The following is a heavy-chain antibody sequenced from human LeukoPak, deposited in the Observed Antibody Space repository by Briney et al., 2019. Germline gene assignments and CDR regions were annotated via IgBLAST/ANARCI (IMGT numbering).Heavy chain of an antibody. CDR2: INPNSGGT. D-gene: IGHD3-10*01. V-gene: IGHV1-2*02. CDR3: ARSWKVVRGVIVAFDI. Sequence: GASVKVSCKASGYTFTGYYMHWVRQAPGQALEWMGWINPNSGGTNYAQKFQGRVTMTRDTSISTAYMELSRLRSDDTAVYYCARSWKVVRGVIVAFDIWGQGTMVTVSS. J-gene: IGHJ3*02. CDR1: GYTFTGYY.